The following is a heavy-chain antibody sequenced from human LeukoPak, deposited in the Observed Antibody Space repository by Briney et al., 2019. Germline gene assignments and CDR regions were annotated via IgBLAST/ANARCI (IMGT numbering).Heavy chain of an antibody. CDR2: INSDGSIT. CDR3: ARAQRSSSGWYEAGLDY. V-gene: IGHV3-74*01. Sequence: GGSLRLSCAASGFTFSSYWMYWARQAPGKGLVWVSHINSDGSITSYADSVKGRFTISRDNAKNTLYLQMNSLIAEDTAVYYCARAQRSSSGWYEAGLDYWGQGTLVTVSS. CDR1: GFTFSSYW. J-gene: IGHJ4*02. D-gene: IGHD6-19*01.